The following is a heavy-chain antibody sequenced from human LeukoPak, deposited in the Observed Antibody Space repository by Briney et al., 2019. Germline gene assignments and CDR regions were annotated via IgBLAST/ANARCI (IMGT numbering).Heavy chain of an antibody. Sequence: GGSLRLSSAASGFTFSSYAMSWVRQAPGKGLEWVSAISGSGGSTYYADSVKGRFTISRDNSKNTLYLQMNSLRAEDTAVYYCARDGNEGYCSGGTCYLIPNWFDPWGQGTLVTVSS. J-gene: IGHJ5*02. D-gene: IGHD2-15*01. V-gene: IGHV3-23*01. CDR1: GFTFSSYA. CDR2: ISGSGGST. CDR3: ARDGNEGYCSGGTCYLIPNWFDP.